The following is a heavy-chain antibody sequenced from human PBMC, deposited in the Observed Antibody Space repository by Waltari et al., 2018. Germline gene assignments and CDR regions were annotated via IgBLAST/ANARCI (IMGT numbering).Heavy chain of an antibody. CDR3: ARSMVQGVNGNLNWFDP. V-gene: IGHV4-59*11. Sequence: QVQLQESGPGLVKPSETLSLPCTVSGGSISSHYWSWLRQPPGKGLEWIGYIYYSGSTNYNPSLKSRVTISVDTSKNQFSLKLSSVTAADTAVYYCARSMVQGVNGNLNWFDPWGQGTLVTVSS. CDR2: IYYSGST. CDR1: GGSISSHY. J-gene: IGHJ5*02. D-gene: IGHD3-10*01.